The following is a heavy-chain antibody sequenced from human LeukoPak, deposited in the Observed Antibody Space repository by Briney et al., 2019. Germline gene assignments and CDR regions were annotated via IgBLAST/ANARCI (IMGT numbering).Heavy chain of an antibody. D-gene: IGHD5-18*01. J-gene: IGHJ4*02. CDR2: IGDNGRST. CDR3: AKGGYNYGTLIHFDS. CDR1: GFTFNDYA. Sequence: GGSLRLSCAASGFTFNDYAMSWVRQAPGKGLEWVSGIGDNGRSTYYTDSVKGRFAISRDNSENTLYLQMNSLRADDTALYYCAKGGYNYGTLIHFDSWGQGTLVTVSS. V-gene: IGHV3-23*01.